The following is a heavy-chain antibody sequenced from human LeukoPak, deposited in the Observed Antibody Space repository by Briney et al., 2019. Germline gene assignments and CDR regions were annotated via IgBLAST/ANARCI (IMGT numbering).Heavy chain of an antibody. Sequence: PGGSLRLSCAASGFTFSSYAMHWVRQAPGKGLEWVAVISYDGSNKYYADSVKGRFTISRDNSKNTLYLQMNSLRVEDTAVYYCARAPRQILTGDAFDIWGQGTMVIVSS. J-gene: IGHJ3*02. V-gene: IGHV3-30-3*01. CDR1: GFTFSSYA. D-gene: IGHD3-9*01. CDR2: ISYDGSNK. CDR3: ARAPRQILTGDAFDI.